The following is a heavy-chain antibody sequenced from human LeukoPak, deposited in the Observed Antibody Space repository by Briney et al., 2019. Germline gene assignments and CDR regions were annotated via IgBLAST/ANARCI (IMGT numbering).Heavy chain of an antibody. J-gene: IGHJ4*02. CDR3: ARDDSSGYYFDY. Sequence: PGGSLRLSCAASGFTFSSHNMNWVRQAPGKGLEWVSYISGSSTVIYYADSVKGRFTVSRDNAKNSLYLQMNSLRDEDTAVFYCARDDSSGYYFDYWGQGTLVTVSS. V-gene: IGHV3-48*02. CDR1: GFTFSSHN. CDR2: ISGSSTVI. D-gene: IGHD3-22*01.